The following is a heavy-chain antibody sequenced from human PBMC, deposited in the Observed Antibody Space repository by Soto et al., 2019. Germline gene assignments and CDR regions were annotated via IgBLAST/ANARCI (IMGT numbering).Heavy chain of an antibody. J-gene: IGHJ4*02. Sequence: QVQLVQSGAEVKKPGSSVKVSCKASGGTFSSYAISWVRQAPGQGLEWMGGIIPIFGTANYAQKFQGRVTITADESTITAYMELSSLRSEDTAVYYCATPGGQSQPYCGGDCYSFDYWGQGTLVTVSS. V-gene: IGHV1-69*01. CDR1: GGTFSSYA. D-gene: IGHD2-21*02. CDR2: IIPIFGTA. CDR3: ATPGGQSQPYCGGDCYSFDY.